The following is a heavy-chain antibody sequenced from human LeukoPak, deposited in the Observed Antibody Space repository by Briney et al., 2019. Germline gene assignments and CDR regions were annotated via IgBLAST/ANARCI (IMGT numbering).Heavy chain of an antibody. CDR1: GGSISSYY. D-gene: IGHD3-22*01. V-gene: IGHV4-4*07. CDR2: IYTSGST. Sequence: PSETLSLTCTVSGGSISSYYWSWIRQPAGKGLEWIGRIYTSGSTNYNPSLKSRVTMSVDTSKNQFSLKLSSVTAADTAVYYCARDLNYYDSSGSLEYYFDYWAQGTLVTVPS. J-gene: IGHJ4*02. CDR3: ARDLNYYDSSGSLEYYFDY.